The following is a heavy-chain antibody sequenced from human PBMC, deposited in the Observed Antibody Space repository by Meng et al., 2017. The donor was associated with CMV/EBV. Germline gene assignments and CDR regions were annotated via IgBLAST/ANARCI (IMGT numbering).Heavy chain of an antibody. CDR1: GGTFSSYA. Sequence: SVKVSYKASGGTFSSYAISWVRQAPGQGLEWMGGIIPIFGTANYAQKFQGRVTITTDESTSTAYMELSSLRSEDTAVYYCARVELNTAMSGYGMDVWGQGTTVTVSS. CDR3: ARVELNTAMSGYGMDV. V-gene: IGHV1-69*05. J-gene: IGHJ6*02. CDR2: IIPIFGTA. D-gene: IGHD5-18*01.